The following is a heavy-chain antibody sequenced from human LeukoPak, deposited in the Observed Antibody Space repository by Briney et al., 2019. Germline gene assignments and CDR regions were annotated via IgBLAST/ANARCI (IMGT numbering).Heavy chain of an antibody. D-gene: IGHD5-18*01. CDR3: ARDSTQRWDYTAMVRDLGY. Sequence: GASVKVSCKASGGTFSSYAISWVRQAPGQGLEWMGGIIPIFGTANYAQKFQGRVTITADESTSTAYMELSSLRSEDTAVYYCARDSTQRWDYTAMVRDLGYWGQGTLVTVSS. CDR1: GGTFSSYA. CDR2: IIPIFGTA. V-gene: IGHV1-69*13. J-gene: IGHJ4*02.